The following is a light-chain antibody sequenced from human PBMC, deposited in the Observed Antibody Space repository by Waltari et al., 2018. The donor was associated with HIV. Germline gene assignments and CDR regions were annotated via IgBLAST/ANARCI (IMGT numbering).Light chain of an antibody. Sequence: EIVLTQSPGTLSLSPGERATLSCRASQSVSISYLAWYQQKPGQAPRLLRYGASSRATGIPDRFSGSGSGTDFTLTISRLEPEDFAVYYCQQYGSSPPYTFGQGTKLDIK. CDR3: QQYGSSPPYT. CDR2: GAS. J-gene: IGKJ2*01. CDR1: QSVSISY. V-gene: IGKV3-20*01.